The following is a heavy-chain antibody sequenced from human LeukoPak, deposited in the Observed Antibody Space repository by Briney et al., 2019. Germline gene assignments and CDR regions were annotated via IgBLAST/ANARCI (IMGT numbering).Heavy chain of an antibody. V-gene: IGHV1-69*01. J-gene: IGHJ4*02. D-gene: IGHD3-10*01. CDR3: GRDHEGGGQGLLWFGELFG. CDR1: GGTFSSYA. Sequence: SVKVSCKASGGTFSSYAISWVRQAPGQGLEWMGGIIPIFGTANYAQKFQGRVTITADESTSTAYMELSSLRSEDTAVYYCGRDHEGGGQGLLWFGELFGWGQGTLVTVSS. CDR2: IIPIFGTA.